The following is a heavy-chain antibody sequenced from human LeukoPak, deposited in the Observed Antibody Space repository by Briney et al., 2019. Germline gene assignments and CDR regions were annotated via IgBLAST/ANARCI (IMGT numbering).Heavy chain of an antibody. D-gene: IGHD5-24*01. CDR1: GYTFTGYS. CDR2: IRPNSGTT. V-gene: IGHV1-2*02. J-gene: IGHJ4*02. CDR3: ATVTRYHSDGYTSRGYNDY. Sequence: ASVKVSCKASGYTFTGYSMHWVRQAPGQGLEGMGLIRPNSGTTNYAQRFQGRVTMTRDTSISTAYMELSSLRSDDTAVYYCATVTRYHSDGYTSRGYNDYWGQGTLVTVSS.